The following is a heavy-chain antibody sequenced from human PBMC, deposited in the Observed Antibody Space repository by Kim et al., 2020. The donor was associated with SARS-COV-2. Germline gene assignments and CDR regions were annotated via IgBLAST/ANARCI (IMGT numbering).Heavy chain of an antibody. Sequence: AASVKGRFTISRDVSKNSVYLQMNSLKAEDTAVYFCASSNMEETPYNMDVWGQGTTVTVSS. V-gene: IGHV3-72*01. CDR3: ASSNMEETPYNMDV. J-gene: IGHJ6*02. D-gene: IGHD1-1*01.